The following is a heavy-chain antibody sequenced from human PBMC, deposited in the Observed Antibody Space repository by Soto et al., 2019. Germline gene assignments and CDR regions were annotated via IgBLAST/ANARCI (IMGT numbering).Heavy chain of an antibody. Sequence: PSQALSFTCSSSGYSFSSNSAACDWIRQSPSRGLEWLGRTYYRSKWYNDYAVSVKSRITINPDTSKNQFSLQLNSVTPEDTAVYYCARAVVVPAAIRGYYYYYYGMDVWGQGTTVNV. CDR2: TYYRSKWYN. D-gene: IGHD2-2*02. CDR1: GYSFSSNSAA. J-gene: IGHJ6*02. V-gene: IGHV6-1*01. CDR3: ARAVVVPAAIRGYYYYYYGMDV.